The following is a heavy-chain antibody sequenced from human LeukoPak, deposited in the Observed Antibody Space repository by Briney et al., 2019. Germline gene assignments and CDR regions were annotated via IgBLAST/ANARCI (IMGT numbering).Heavy chain of an antibody. CDR1: GYTFTGYY. Sequence: ASVKVSCKASGYTFTGYYMRWVRQAPGQGLEWMGWINPNSGGTNYAQKFQGRVTMTRDTSISTAYMELSRLRSDDTAVYYCARGRYFDWLLPDYYYYGMDVWGQGTTVTVSS. J-gene: IGHJ6*02. D-gene: IGHD3-9*01. CDR3: ARGRYFDWLLPDYYYYGMDV. CDR2: INPNSGGT. V-gene: IGHV1-2*02.